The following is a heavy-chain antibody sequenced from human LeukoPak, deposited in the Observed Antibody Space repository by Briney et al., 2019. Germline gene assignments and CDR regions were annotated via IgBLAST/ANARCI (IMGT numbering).Heavy chain of an antibody. Sequence: SETLSLTCTVSDGSINGHYWSWIRQPPGKGLEWIAYIFSTGSTSYNPSLKSRVTISLDTSKNQFSLKLRSVTAEDTAVYYCVKQGPTIFGVGSFDPWGRGTLVTVSS. CDR1: DGSINGHY. V-gene: IGHV4-4*09. D-gene: IGHD3-3*01. CDR2: IFSTGST. J-gene: IGHJ5*02. CDR3: VKQGPTIFGVGSFDP.